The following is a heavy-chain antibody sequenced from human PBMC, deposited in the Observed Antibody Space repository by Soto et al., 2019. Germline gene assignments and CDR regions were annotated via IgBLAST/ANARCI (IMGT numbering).Heavy chain of an antibody. Sequence: GGSLRLSCAASGFTFSSYAMSWVRQAPGKGLEWVSAISGSGGSTYYADSVKGRFTISRDNSKNTLYLQMNSLRAEDTAVYYCANSPDWGDYYDSSGFTFDIWGQGTMVTVSS. CDR3: ANSPDWGDYYDSSGFTFDI. V-gene: IGHV3-23*01. CDR1: GFTFSSYA. J-gene: IGHJ3*02. CDR2: ISGSGGST. D-gene: IGHD3-22*01.